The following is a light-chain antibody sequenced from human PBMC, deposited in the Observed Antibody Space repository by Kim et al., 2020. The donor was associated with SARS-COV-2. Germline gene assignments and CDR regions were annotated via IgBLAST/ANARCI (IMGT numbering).Light chain of an antibody. CDR3: QQYASSPTT. CDR2: DAS. V-gene: IGKV3-20*01. CDR1: QTVSTSY. Sequence: PGERATLPCRASQTVSTSYLAWYQQKPGQAPRLLINDASRRATGIPDRFSGSGSGTDFTLTISRLEPEDFAVYYCQQYASSPTTFGGGTKVDIK. J-gene: IGKJ4*01.